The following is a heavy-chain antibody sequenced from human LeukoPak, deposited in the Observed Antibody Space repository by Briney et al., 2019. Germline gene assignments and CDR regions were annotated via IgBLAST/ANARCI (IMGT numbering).Heavy chain of an antibody. Sequence: PGGSLRLSCAASGFTFSNYAMSWVRQAPGKGLEWVSTISRGTATTYYADSVKGRFIISRDNSKNTLYLQMNSLRAEDTAVYYCAKGDGDIGYDYVWGSYRYTPSVYWGQGTLVTVSS. CDR2: ISRGTATT. J-gene: IGHJ4*02. D-gene: IGHD3-16*02. CDR3: AKGDGDIGYDYVWGSYRYTPSVY. V-gene: IGHV3-23*01. CDR1: GFTFSNYA.